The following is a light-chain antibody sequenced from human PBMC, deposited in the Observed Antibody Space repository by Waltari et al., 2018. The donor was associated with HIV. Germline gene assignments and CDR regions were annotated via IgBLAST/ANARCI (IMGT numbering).Light chain of an antibody. CDR1: QNLVYSDGNTY. CDR2: KIS. V-gene: IGKV2-30*01. Sequence: AVVTQSPLSLSVTPARPASISCKSSQNLVYSDGNTYLHWYQQRPGQSPRRLIYKISKRDSGVPDRFSGSGSGTDFTLRISRVEAEDVAVYYCMQGSYWPRTFGQGTKLEI. J-gene: IGKJ2*01. CDR3: MQGSYWPRT.